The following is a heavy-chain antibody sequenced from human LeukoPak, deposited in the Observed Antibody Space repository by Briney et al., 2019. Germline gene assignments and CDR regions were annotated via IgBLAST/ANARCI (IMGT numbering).Heavy chain of an antibody. CDR1: GFTVSSNY. J-gene: IGHJ4*02. Sequence: GGSLRLSCAASGFTVSSNYMSWVRQAPGKGLEWVSIRYSAGATYYADSVRGRFTISRDSSKNMVCLQMNSLRAEDTAVYYCASGGTGARKFYSDPFHYWGQGTLVTVSS. CDR2: RYSAGAT. CDR3: ASGGTGARKFYSDPFHY. V-gene: IGHV3-53*01. D-gene: IGHD2-15*01.